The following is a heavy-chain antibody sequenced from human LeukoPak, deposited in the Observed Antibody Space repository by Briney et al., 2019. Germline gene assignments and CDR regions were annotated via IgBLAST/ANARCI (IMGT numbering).Heavy chain of an antibody. J-gene: IGHJ6*02. CDR2: INHSGST. D-gene: IGHD1-20*01. Sequence: PSETLSLTCAVYGGSFSGYHWSWIRQPPGKGLEWIGEINHSGSTNYNPSLKSRVTISVDTSKNQFSLKLSSVTAADTAVYYCARPRYNWNYYYGMDVWGQGTTVTVSS. CDR3: ARPRYNWNYYYGMDV. V-gene: IGHV4-34*01. CDR1: GGSFSGYH.